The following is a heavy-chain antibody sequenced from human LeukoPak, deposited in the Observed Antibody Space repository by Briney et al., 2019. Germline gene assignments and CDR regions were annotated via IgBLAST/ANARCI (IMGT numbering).Heavy chain of an antibody. V-gene: IGHV4-30-4*01. CDR1: GGSISSGDYY. CDR3: ARAYYGSGRGMASYWFDP. J-gene: IGHJ5*02. Sequence: SETLSLTCTVSGGSISSGDYYWSWIRQPPGKGLEWIGYIYYSGSTYYNPSLKSRVTISVDTSKNQFSLKLSSVTAADTAVYYCARAYYGSGRGMASYWFDPWGQGTLVTVSS. D-gene: IGHD3-10*01. CDR2: IYYSGST.